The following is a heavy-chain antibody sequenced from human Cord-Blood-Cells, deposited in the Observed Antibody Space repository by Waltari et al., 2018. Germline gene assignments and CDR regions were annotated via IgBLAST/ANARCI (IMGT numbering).Heavy chain of an antibody. J-gene: IGHJ5*02. CDR3: AKGLYSNYNWFDP. D-gene: IGHD4-4*01. V-gene: IGHV3-23*01. CDR1: GFTFSSYA. Sequence: EVQLLESGGGLVQPGGSLRLSCAASGFTFSSYAMSWVRQAPGKGVGWVSAIGGGGGSTYYADAVKGRFTISRDNSKNTLYLQMNSLRAEDTAVYYCAKGLYSNYNWFDPWGQGTLVTVSS. CDR2: IGGGGGST.